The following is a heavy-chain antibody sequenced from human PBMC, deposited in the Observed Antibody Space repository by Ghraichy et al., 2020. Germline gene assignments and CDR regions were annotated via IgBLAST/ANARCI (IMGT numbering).Heavy chain of an antibody. V-gene: IGHV4-59*01. CDR3: ARDLGGNNIDY. Sequence: SETLSLTCTVSGGSISGYYWSWIRQPPGKGLEWIGYIYYSGSTNYNPSLKSRVTISVDTSKNQFSLKLSSVTAAGTAGYYCARDLGGNNIDYWGQGTLVTVSS. CDR2: IYYSGST. CDR1: GGSISGYY. J-gene: IGHJ4*02. D-gene: IGHD4-23*01.